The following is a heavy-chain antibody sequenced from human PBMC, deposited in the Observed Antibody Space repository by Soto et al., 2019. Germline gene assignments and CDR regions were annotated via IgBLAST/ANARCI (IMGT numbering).Heavy chain of an antibody. D-gene: IGHD6-6*01. CDR1: GFGFGDYG. CDR2: MNWNSGSI. Sequence: EVQLVESGGGLVQPGRSLRLSCAASGFGFGDYGMHWVRQPPGKGLEWVSGMNWNSGSIDYADSVKGRFTIFRDNAKNSLYLQMNSLRDEDTALYYCAKAWSSSGGGMDVWGQGTTVTVSS. CDR3: AKAWSSSGGGMDV. V-gene: IGHV3-9*01. J-gene: IGHJ6*02.